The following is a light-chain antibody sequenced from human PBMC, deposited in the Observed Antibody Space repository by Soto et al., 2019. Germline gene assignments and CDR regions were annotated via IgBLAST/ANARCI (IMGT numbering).Light chain of an antibody. CDR2: DAF. J-gene: IGKJ4*01. CDR1: QDISNY. Sequence: DIQMTQSPSSLSASVGDRVTITCQASQDISNYLNWYQQKPGKAPKLLIFDAFSLETGVPSRFSGSGSGTDFTLTISSLQPEDFATYYCQQSYSTLLTFGGGTKVDIK. CDR3: QQSYSTLLT. V-gene: IGKV1-39*01.